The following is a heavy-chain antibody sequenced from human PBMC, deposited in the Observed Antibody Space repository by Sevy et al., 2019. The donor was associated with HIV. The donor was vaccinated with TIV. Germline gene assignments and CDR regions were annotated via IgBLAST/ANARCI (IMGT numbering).Heavy chain of an antibody. V-gene: IGHV3-30-3*01. Sequence: GGSLRLSCAASGFTFTNFPMHWVRQAPGRGLEWVAIISFNGNHEFYADSVKGRFTISRDNSKSTLYLQMNSLRREDTALYYCVRTVGLTGSYEYWGQGTQVTVSS. J-gene: IGHJ4*02. CDR3: VRTVGLTGSYEY. D-gene: IGHD3-9*01. CDR2: ISFNGNHE. CDR1: GFTFTNFP.